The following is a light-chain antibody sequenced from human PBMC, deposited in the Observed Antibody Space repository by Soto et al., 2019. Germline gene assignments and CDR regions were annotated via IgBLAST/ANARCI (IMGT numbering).Light chain of an antibody. CDR3: QHYGTSPYT. Sequence: EIVLTQSPGTLSLSPGERATLSCRTSQSFSRSYLAWYQQRPGQAPRLLIYGVSTRATGIPDRFSGSGSGTDFTLPITRLEPEDFAVYYCQHYGTSPYTFGQGTKLEIK. CDR1: QSFSRSY. V-gene: IGKV3-20*01. J-gene: IGKJ2*01. CDR2: GVS.